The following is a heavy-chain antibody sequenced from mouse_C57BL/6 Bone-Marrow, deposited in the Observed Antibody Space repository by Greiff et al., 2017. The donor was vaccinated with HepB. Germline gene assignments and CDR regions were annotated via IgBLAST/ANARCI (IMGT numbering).Heavy chain of an antibody. CDR2: IYPGGGYT. CDR3: ARWRRLLWYFDV. J-gene: IGHJ1*03. CDR1: GYTFTNYW. D-gene: IGHD2-3*01. Sequence: QVHVKQSGAELVRPGTSVKMSCKASGYTFTNYWIGWAKQRPGHGLEWIGDIYPGGGYTNYNEKFKGKATLTADKSSSTAYMQFSSLTSEDSAIYYCARWRRLLWYFDVWGTGTTVTVSS. V-gene: IGHV1-63*01.